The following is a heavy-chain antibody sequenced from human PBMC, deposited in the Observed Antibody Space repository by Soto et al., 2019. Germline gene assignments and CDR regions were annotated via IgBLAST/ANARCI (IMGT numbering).Heavy chain of an antibody. Sequence: EVQLLESGGGLVQPGGSLRLSCAASGFTFSSYAMSWVRQAPGKGLEWVSAISGSGGSTYYADSVKGRFTISRDNSKNTLYLQMNSLRAEDTAVYYCAKARRRGDYYYYGMDVWGQGTTVTVSS. V-gene: IGHV3-23*01. CDR2: ISGSGGST. J-gene: IGHJ6*02. CDR1: GFTFSSYA. CDR3: AKARRRGDYYYYGMDV. D-gene: IGHD3-10*01.